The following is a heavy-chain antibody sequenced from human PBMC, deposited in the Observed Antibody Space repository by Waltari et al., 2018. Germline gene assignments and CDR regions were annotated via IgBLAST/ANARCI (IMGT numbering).Heavy chain of an antibody. V-gene: IGHV1-24*01. CDR1: GYTLTGFS. J-gene: IGHJ6*03. CDR3: HLVGRNTILAGAIPSYYSCMAG. CDR2: VCTKEDEI. Sequence: QVQVVHSGAEVKKPGTSVKVSCKVSGYTLTGFSIHWVRQVPGKGPEWMGHVCTKEDEIDYAPAFRGRVRLNEDTSIDTAVMEMTSATSEGTAMYYCHLVGRNTILAGAIPSYYSCMAGGGRGTAVTVSS. D-gene: IGHD2-21*01.